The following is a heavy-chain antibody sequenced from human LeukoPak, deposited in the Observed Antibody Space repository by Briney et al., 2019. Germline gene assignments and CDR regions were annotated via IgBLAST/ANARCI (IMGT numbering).Heavy chain of an antibody. CDR3: AKFGDYGHY. CDR1: GGSISSYW. V-gene: IGHV4-4*07. D-gene: IGHD4-17*01. Sequence: SETLSLTSTVSGGSISSYWWSWLRQPPGKELEWIGRIHRSGSTRYNPSLESRVIMSVDASQNHFSLRMTSVTAADTAVYYCAKFGDYGHYWGQGILVTVSS. J-gene: IGHJ4*02. CDR2: IHRSGST.